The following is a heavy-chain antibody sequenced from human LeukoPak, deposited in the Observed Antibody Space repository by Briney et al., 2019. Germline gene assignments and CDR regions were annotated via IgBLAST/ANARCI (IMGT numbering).Heavy chain of an antibody. V-gene: IGHV1-24*01. D-gene: IGHD3-22*01. CDR2: FNPEDAET. Sequence: ASVKVSCKVSGYTLTELSIHWVRQAPGKGLEWMGGFNPEDAETIYAQKFQGRVTMTEDTSTDTVYMELNSLISDDTAVYYCATPVPHDTSGYYYRFDYWGQGTLVTVSS. J-gene: IGHJ4*02. CDR1: GYTLTELS. CDR3: ATPVPHDTSGYYYRFDY.